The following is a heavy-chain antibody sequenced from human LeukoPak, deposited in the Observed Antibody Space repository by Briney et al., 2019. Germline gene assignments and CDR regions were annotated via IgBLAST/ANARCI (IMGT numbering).Heavy chain of an antibody. V-gene: IGHV3-23*01. CDR1: GFIFSNYA. Sequence: GGSLRVSCAASGFIFSNYAMSWVRQAPGKGLEWVSTISGSGGSTYYADSVKGRFTISRDNSKSTLYLQMNSLRAEDTAVYYCAKEPYGDRGLVLGYWGQGTLVTVSS. D-gene: IGHD4-17*01. CDR3: AKEPYGDRGLVLGY. CDR2: ISGSGGST. J-gene: IGHJ4*02.